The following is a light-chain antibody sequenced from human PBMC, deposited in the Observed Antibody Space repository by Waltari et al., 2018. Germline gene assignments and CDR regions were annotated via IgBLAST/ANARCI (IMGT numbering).Light chain of an antibody. CDR2: GKN. CDR1: SLRSYC. V-gene: IGLV3-19*01. J-gene: IGLJ2*01. CDR3: NSRDSSGNHLEV. Sequence: SSELSQDPAVSVALGQTVRITCQGDSLRSYCASWYQQKPGQAPVLVSYGKNNRPSGIPDRFSGSSSGNTASLTITGAQAEDEADYYCNSRDSSGNHLEVFGGGTKLTVL.